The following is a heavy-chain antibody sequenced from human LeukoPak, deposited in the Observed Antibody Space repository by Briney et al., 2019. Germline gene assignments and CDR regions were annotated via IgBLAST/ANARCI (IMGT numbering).Heavy chain of an antibody. CDR3: AKEGFGLDY. CDR1: GFTFSSYG. Sequence: GRSLRLSCAASGFTFSSYGMHWVRQAPGKGLEWVAVISYDGSNKYYADSVKGRFTISRDNSKNTLYLQMNSLRAEDAAVYYCAKEGFGLDYWGQGTLVTVSS. V-gene: IGHV3-30*18. J-gene: IGHJ4*02. CDR2: ISYDGSNK. D-gene: IGHD3-10*01.